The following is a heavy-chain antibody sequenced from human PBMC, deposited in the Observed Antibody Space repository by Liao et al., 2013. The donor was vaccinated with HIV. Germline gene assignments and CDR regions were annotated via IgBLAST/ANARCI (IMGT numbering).Heavy chain of an antibody. D-gene: IGHD4-17*01. J-gene: IGHJ1*01. CDR1: GASISSGDHY. Sequence: QVQLQESGPGLVKSSQTLSLTCTVSGASISSGDHYWSWVRQPPGKGLEWIGFVYYSGSTNYNPSLKSRVTISVDTSKNQFSLKLSSVTAADTAVYYCARGGGGMTTVTTWYFQHWGQGTLVTVSS. V-gene: IGHV4-30-4*08. CDR3: ARGGGGMTTVTTWYFQH. CDR2: VYYSGST.